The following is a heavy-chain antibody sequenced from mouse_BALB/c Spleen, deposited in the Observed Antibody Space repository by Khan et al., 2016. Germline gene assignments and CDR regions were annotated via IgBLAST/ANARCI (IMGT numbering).Heavy chain of an antibody. D-gene: IGHD1-2*01. V-gene: IGHV4-1*02. Sequence: EVKLLESGGGLVQPGESLKLSCAASGFDFSRYWMSWVRQAPGKGLEWIGEINPDSSTINYTPSLKDKFIISRDNAKNTLYLQMSKVRSEDTALYYCARLHYYGRFAYWGQGTLVTVSA. J-gene: IGHJ3*01. CDR2: INPDSSTI. CDR3: ARLHYYGRFAY. CDR1: GFDFSRYW.